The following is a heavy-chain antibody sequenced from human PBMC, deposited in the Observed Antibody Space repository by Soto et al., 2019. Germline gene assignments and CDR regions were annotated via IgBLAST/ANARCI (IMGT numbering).Heavy chain of an antibody. D-gene: IGHD2-2*03. CDR1: GFTFTSSA. J-gene: IGHJ6*02. CDR3: AADLDIVVVPAAHYYYGMDV. CDR2: IVVGSGNT. Sequence: SVKVSRKASGFTFTSSAVQGVRQARGQRLEWIGWIVVGSGNTNYAQKFQERVTITRDMSTSTAYMELSSLRSEDTAVYYCAADLDIVVVPAAHYYYGMDVWGQGTTVTVSS. V-gene: IGHV1-58*01.